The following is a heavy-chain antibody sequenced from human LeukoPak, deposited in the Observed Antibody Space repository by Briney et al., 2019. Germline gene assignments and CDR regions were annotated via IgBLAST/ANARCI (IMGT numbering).Heavy chain of an antibody. V-gene: IGHV4-59*01. CDR2: IYYSGST. CDR1: GGSTSSYY. D-gene: IGHD4-17*01. CDR3: ARAIEGYGDRRKFDP. J-gene: IGHJ5*02. Sequence: SETLSLTCTVSGGSTSSYYWSWIRQPPGKGLEWIGYIYYSGSTNYNPSLKSRVTISVDTSKNQFSLKLSSVTAADTAVYYCARAIEGYGDRRKFDPWGQGTLVTVSS.